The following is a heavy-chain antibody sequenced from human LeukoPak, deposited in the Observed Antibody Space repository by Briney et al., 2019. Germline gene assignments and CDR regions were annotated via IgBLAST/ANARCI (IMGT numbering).Heavy chain of an antibody. Sequence: SETLSLTCTVSGGSISSYYWSWIRQSPGKGLEWIGYLHYTGSTNYNPSLKSRVIISVDTSKNQFSLKLSSVTAADTAVYYCARGLFGEFFYYYYVDVWGKGTTVTVSS. D-gene: IGHD3-10*01. CDR2: LHYTGST. CDR3: ARGLFGEFFYYYYVDV. CDR1: GGSISSYY. J-gene: IGHJ6*03. V-gene: IGHV4-59*01.